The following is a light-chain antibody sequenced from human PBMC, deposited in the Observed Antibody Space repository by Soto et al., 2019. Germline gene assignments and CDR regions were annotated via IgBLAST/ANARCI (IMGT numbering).Light chain of an antibody. Sequence: QSVLTRPPSVSGAPGQRVTITCTGSDSNIGASYDVNWYQHLPGAAPKLLIYETDNRPSGVPDRFSASRSGASASLAIAELQTGDEGDYYCQSYGSGLSVVFGGGTKVTVL. CDR3: QSYGSGLSVV. CDR1: DSNIGASYD. V-gene: IGLV1-40*01. J-gene: IGLJ2*01. CDR2: ETD.